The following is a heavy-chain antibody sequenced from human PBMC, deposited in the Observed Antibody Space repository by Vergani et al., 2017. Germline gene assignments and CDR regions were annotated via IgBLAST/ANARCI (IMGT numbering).Heavy chain of an antibody. Sequence: EVQLVESGGGLVQPGGSLRLSCAASGFTFSSYIMNWVRQAPGKGLEWVSYISSSSSTIYYADSVKGRFTISRDNAKNSLYLQMNSLRDEDTAVYYCARGSGSYYRDLAPPAQWGQGTLVTVSS. CDR3: ARGSGSYYRDLAPPAQ. J-gene: IGHJ4*02. CDR1: GFTFSSYI. V-gene: IGHV3-48*02. CDR2: ISSSSSTI. D-gene: IGHD3-10*01.